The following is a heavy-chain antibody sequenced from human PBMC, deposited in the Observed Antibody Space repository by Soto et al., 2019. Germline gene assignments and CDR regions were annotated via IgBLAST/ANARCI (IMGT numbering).Heavy chain of an antibody. CDR1: GFTFSSYS. D-gene: IGHD5-18*01. CDR2: ISSSGSYI. J-gene: IGHJ6*03. Sequence: EVQLVESGGGLVKPGGSLRLSCAVSGFTFSSYSMNWVRQAPGKGLEWVSSISSSGSYIYYADSVKGRFTISRDNAKNSLYLQMNSLRAEDTAVYYCARGPPRVDTAMVYYYYYYMDVWGKGTTVTVSS. CDR3: ARGPPRVDTAMVYYYYYYMDV. V-gene: IGHV3-21*01.